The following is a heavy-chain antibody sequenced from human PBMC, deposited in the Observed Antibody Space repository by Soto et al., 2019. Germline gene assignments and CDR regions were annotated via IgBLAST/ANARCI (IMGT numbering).Heavy chain of an antibody. V-gene: IGHV1-2*04. CDR2: INPNSGGT. Sequence: ASVEVTCKACGYSFTGYSMHWVQQAHRQGLEWMGWINPNSGGTNYAQKFQGWVTMTRDTSITTAYMELSRLTSDDTAVYYCATSRASITVAGETEYYFDYWGQGTLVTVSS. D-gene: IGHD6-19*01. CDR3: ATSRASITVAGETEYYFDY. J-gene: IGHJ4*02. CDR1: GYSFTGYS.